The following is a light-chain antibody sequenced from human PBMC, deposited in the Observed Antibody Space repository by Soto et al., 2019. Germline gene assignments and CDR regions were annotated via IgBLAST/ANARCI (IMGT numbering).Light chain of an antibody. CDR2: GAS. Sequence: EIVLTQSPGTLSLSPGERATLACRASQSVSSNFLAWYQQKPGQAPRLLIYGASSRATGIPDRFSGSGSGTDFTLTISRLEPEDSAVYYCQQYGTSPRFTFDPGTKV. CDR1: QSVSSNF. V-gene: IGKV3-20*01. J-gene: IGKJ3*01. CDR3: QQYGTSPRFT.